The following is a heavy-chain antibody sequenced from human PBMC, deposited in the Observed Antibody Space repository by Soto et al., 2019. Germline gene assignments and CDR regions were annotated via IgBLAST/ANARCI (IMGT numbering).Heavy chain of an antibody. D-gene: IGHD3-10*01. J-gene: IGHJ4*02. CDR1: GVTFSSET. CDR3: ATALGYNPASPFDL. CDR2: IIPLFGTA. V-gene: IGHV1-69*01. Sequence: QVQLVQSGAEVKKPGSSVKVSCKASGVTFSSETISWVRQAPGQGLEWVGGIIPLFGTANYAQTFQGRVTITADESTSTLYIELGRLKSDDTAVYYWATALGYNPASPFDLWCQGTLVTVSS.